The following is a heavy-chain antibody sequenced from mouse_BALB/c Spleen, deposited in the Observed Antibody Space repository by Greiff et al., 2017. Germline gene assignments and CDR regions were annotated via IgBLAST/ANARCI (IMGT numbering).Heavy chain of an antibody. Sequence: VQLKESGAELVKPGASVKLSCTASGFNIKDTYMHWVKQRPEQGLEWIGRIDPANGNTKYDPKFQGKATITADTSSNTAYLQLSSLTSEDTAVYYCARGITTHYYAMDYWGQGTSVTVSS. CDR3: ARGITTHYYAMDY. V-gene: IGHV14-3*02. J-gene: IGHJ4*01. CDR2: IDPANGNT. D-gene: IGHD2-4*01. CDR1: GFNIKDTY.